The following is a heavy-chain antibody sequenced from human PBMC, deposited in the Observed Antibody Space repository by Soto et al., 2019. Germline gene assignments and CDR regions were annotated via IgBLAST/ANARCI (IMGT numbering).Heavy chain of an antibody. CDR2: INHSGSA. Sequence: PSYSLFLNCPINGESYCCYICTSIRRTTLSGLQWIGQINHSGSASYNPSLKSRVTISVHTSNSQFSLELSSVTAADTAVYYCARGLITGSHYSGSGYYFDSWGQGTQVTVS. CDR1: GESYCCYI. CDR3: ARGLITGSHYSGSGYYFDS. D-gene: IGHD3-10*01. V-gene: IGHV4-34*01. J-gene: IGHJ4*02.